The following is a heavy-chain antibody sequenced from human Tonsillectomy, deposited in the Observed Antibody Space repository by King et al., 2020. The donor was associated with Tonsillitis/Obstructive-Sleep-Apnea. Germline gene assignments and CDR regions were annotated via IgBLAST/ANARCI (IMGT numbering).Heavy chain of an antibody. CDR3: GTNAGDYYYYMDV. CDR2: INHSGST. V-gene: IGHV4-34*01. CDR1: GGSFSGYY. J-gene: IGHJ6*03. D-gene: IGHD2-2*01. Sequence: VQLQQWGAGLLKPSETLSLTCGVYGGSFSGYYWSWIRQPPGKGLEWMGEINHSGSTDYNSSLKSRVTISRDTSKNQFSLRLTSVTAADTAVYYCGTNAGDYYYYMDVWGKGTTVTVSS.